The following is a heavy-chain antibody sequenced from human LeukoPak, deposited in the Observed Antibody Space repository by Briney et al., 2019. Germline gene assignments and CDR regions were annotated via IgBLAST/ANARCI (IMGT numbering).Heavy chain of an antibody. CDR1: GSTFNNYY. Sequence: ASVRVSCKASGSTFNNYYVHWVRQPPGQGLEWMGWIDPNRGTTNYARKFQDRVTMTRDTSINTDYMDLSRLRPNDTAGYYCAREGGSYYGTGSYGSRFFWLNSWGGGTLVSVSS. CDR3: AREGGSYYGTGSYGSRFFWLNS. J-gene: IGHJ5*01. D-gene: IGHD3-10*01. CDR2: IDPNRGTT. V-gene: IGHV1-2*02.